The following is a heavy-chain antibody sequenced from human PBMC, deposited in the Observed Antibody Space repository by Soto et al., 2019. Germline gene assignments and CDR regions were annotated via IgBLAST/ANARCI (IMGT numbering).Heavy chain of an antibody. J-gene: IGHJ6*02. V-gene: IGHV3-21*01. Sequence: PGGSLRLSCAASTFTLSDYSMNWVSQAPGKGLEWVSSITSGEYIYYSNSVKGRFTISRDNAKNSLYLQLNSLRAEDTAVYYCARDNRFGPGYYTAYFYYGMDVCSHGTTVTVSS. CDR2: ITSGEYI. D-gene: IGHD3-3*01. CDR1: TFTLSDYS. CDR3: ARDNRFGPGYYTAYFYYGMDV.